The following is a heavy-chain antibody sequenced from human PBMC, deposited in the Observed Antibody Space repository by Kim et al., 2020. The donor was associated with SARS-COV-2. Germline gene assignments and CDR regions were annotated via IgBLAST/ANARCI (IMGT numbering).Heavy chain of an antibody. D-gene: IGHD3-3*01. CDR2: INNSGST. CDR3: AGRFSWFDP. J-gene: IGHJ5*02. CDR1: GGSFSSNY. Sequence: SETLSLTCAVYGGSFSSNYWSWIRQPPGKGLEWIGEINNSGSTNYNPSLKSRLIISADTSKKQFSLTLNSVTAADTAVYYCAGRFSWFDPWGQGTLVTVS. V-gene: IGHV4-34*01.